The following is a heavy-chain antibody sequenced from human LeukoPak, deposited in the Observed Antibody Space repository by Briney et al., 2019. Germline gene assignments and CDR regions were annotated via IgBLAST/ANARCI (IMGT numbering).Heavy chain of an antibody. V-gene: IGHV4-39*01. CDR3: ARLWRAAIDY. J-gene: IGHJ4*02. CDR2: VYYNGNT. D-gene: IGHD1-1*01. Sequence: TSETLSLTCTVSGASISSSSYYWGYFRQPPGKGLEWIGSVYYNGNTYYNPSLKSRSTISADTPKNQFSLKLTSVAAADTAVYYCARLWRAAIDYGGQGTLVAVSS. CDR1: GASISSSSYY.